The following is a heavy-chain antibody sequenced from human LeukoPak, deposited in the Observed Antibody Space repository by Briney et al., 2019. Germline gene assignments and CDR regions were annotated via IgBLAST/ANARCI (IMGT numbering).Heavy chain of an antibody. V-gene: IGHV3-21*01. CDR2: ISSSSSYI. CDR3: ARAAQPGFDP. Sequence: KPGGSLRLSCAASGFTFSGYSMNWVRQAPGKGLEWVSSISSSSSYIYYADSVKGRFTISRDNAKNSLYLQMNSLRAEDTAVYYCARAAQPGFDPWGQGTLVTVSS. D-gene: IGHD1-14*01. J-gene: IGHJ5*02. CDR1: GFTFSGYS.